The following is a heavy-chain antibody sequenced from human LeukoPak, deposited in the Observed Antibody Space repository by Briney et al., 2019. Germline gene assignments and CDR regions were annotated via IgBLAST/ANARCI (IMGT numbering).Heavy chain of an antibody. CDR2: FSASGGTT. Sequence: PGGSLRLSCAASGFTFSSYGMNWVRQAPGKGLEWVASFSASGGTTYYADSVKGRFTISRDNSKNTLNVQMSSLRAEDTAVYYCAKADYSGSYYFDYWGQGTLVTVSS. V-gene: IGHV3-23*01. J-gene: IGHJ4*02. CDR3: AKADYSGSYYFDY. CDR1: GFTFSSYG. D-gene: IGHD1-26*01.